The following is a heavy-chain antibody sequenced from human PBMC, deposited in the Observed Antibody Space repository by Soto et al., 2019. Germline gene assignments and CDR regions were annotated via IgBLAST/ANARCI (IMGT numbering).Heavy chain of an antibody. CDR1: GFTFSSYG. CDR3: AKGHTEWLILSEFDY. J-gene: IGHJ4*02. Sequence: GGSLRLSCAASGFTFSSYGMHWVRQAPGKGLECVAFISYDGSNKDYADSVKGRFTISRDNSKNTLYLEVNSLRAEDTAVYYCAKGHTEWLILSEFDYWGQGTLVTVSS. CDR2: ISYDGSNK. V-gene: IGHV3-30*18. D-gene: IGHD3-22*01.